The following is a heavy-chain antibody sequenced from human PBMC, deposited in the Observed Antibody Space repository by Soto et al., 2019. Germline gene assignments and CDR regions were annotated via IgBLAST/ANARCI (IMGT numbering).Heavy chain of an antibody. D-gene: IGHD3-3*01. J-gene: IGHJ6*02. V-gene: IGHV1-18*04. Sequence: ASVKVSCKASGYTFTSYGISWVRQAPGQGLEWMGWISAYNGNTNYAQKLQGRVTMTTDTSTSTAYMELRSLRSDDTAVYYCAGDNPPGITIFGVVIIGMDVWGQGTTVTVSS. CDR1: GYTFTSYG. CDR3: AGDNPPGITIFGVVIIGMDV. CDR2: ISAYNGNT.